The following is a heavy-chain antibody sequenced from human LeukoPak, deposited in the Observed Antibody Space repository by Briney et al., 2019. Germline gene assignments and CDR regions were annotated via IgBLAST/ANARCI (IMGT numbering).Heavy chain of an antibody. CDR1: GGSISSYY. CDR3: ARAGWFGGSGWWGLNWFDP. Sequence: SETLSLTCTVSGGSISSYYWSWIRQPPGKGLEWIGYIYYSGSTNHNPSLKSRVTISVDTSKNQFSLKLSSVTAAATAVYYCARAGWFGGSGWWGLNWFDPWGQEPLVTVSS. J-gene: IGHJ5*02. CDR2: IYYSGST. V-gene: IGHV4-59*01. D-gene: IGHD6-19*01.